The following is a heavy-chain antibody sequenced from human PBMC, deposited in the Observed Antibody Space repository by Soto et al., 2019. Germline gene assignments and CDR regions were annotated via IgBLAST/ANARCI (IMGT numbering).Heavy chain of an antibody. D-gene: IGHD3-10*02. CDR3: ASCSPENCYYMDV. CDR1: GGSCSGYY. V-gene: IGHV4-34*01. Sequence: SETLSLTCSVYGGSCSGYYWSWIRHPPGKGLEWIGEINHSGSTNYNPSLKSRVTISVDTSKNQFSLKLSSVTAADTAVYYCASCSPENCYYMDVWGKGTTVTVSS. CDR2: INHSGST. J-gene: IGHJ6*03.